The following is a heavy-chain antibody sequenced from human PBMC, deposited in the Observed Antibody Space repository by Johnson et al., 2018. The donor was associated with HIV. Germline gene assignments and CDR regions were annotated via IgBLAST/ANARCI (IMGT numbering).Heavy chain of an antibody. Sequence: VQLVESGGGLVQPGGSLRLSCAASGFTVSSNYMSWVRQAPGKGLEWVSAIGTAGDTYYPGSVKGRFTISSDNSENTLYLQMNSLRAEDTAVYYCAKDPVARGFVFDGFDMWGQGTMVTVS. J-gene: IGHJ3*02. V-gene: IGHV3-66*02. CDR1: GFTVSSNY. CDR3: AKDPVARGFVFDGFDM. D-gene: IGHD5-12*01. CDR2: IGTAGDT.